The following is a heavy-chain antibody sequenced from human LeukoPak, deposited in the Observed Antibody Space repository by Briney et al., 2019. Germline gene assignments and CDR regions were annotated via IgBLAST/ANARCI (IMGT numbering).Heavy chain of an antibody. D-gene: IGHD2-2*01. CDR3: ARDRGSNNYFDQ. J-gene: IGHJ4*02. Sequence: GGSLRLSCLASGFTFRDYYMTWIRQAPGKGLEWISFISSRGTTTDYADSVKGRFTISRDNANSTLFLQMNSLRAEDTAVYYCARDRGSNNYFDQWGQGTLVTVSS. CDR1: GFTFRDYY. CDR2: ISSRGTTT. V-gene: IGHV3-11*01.